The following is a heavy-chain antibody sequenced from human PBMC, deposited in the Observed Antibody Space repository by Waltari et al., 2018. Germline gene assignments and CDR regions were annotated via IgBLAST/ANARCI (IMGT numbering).Heavy chain of an antibody. V-gene: IGHV3-66*04. CDR1: EFNVRDNY. J-gene: IGHJ4*02. D-gene: IGHD2-15*01. CDR2: IYSGGST. CDR3: ASHYCSRGTCHFDS. Sequence: EALLAESGGGSVQPGGSLRLSCAVREFNVRDNYVSWVRQPPGQGLEWVSIIYSGGSTSYADSVRARFTISRDISKNTVFLQMNSLRAEDTAVYYCASHYCSRGTCHFDSWGQGTLVKVSS.